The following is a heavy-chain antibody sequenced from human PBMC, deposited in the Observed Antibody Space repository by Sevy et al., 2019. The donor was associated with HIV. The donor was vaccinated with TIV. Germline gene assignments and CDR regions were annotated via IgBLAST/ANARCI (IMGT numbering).Heavy chain of an antibody. Sequence: ASVKVSCETSGYTFSSYDINWVRQAPGQGLEWMGWMNPNNGNTAYAPKFQGRITMTSNTSISTAYIGLSSLRSEDTAVYYCARSLRRIKPVLEGGSYDSWGQRTLVTVSS. V-gene: IGHV1-8*01. CDR1: GYTFSSYD. CDR2: MNPNNGNT. CDR3: ARSLRRIKPVLEGGSYDS. D-gene: IGHD1-26*01. J-gene: IGHJ4*02.